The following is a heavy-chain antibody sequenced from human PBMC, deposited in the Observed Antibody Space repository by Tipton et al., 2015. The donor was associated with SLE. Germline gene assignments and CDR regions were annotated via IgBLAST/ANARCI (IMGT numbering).Heavy chain of an antibody. Sequence: TLSLTCTVSGGSISFDYWSWIRQSAGRGLEWIGRIYSSGDRDYNPSLRSRVTMSIDASQNRVSLRLKSVSAADTAVYYCARTLGAIAHTVYDAFDIWGQGNMVTVSS. CDR2: IYSSGDR. D-gene: IGHD1-26*01. CDR3: ARTLGAIAHTVYDAFDI. CDR1: GGSISFDY. J-gene: IGHJ3*02. V-gene: IGHV4-4*07.